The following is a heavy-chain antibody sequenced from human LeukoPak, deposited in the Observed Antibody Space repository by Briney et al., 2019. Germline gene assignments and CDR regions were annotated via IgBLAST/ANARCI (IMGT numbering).Heavy chain of an antibody. CDR1: GFTFSSYA. CDR2: ISGSGGST. CDR3: AARDCSSSSCYRFDY. V-gene: IGHV3-23*01. Sequence: GGSLRLSCAASGFTFSSYAMSWVRQAPGKGLEWVSAISGSGGSTYYADSVKGRFTISRDNSKNTLYLQMNSLRAEDTAVYYCAARDCSSSSCYRFDYWGQGTLVTVSS. D-gene: IGHD2-2*02. J-gene: IGHJ4*02.